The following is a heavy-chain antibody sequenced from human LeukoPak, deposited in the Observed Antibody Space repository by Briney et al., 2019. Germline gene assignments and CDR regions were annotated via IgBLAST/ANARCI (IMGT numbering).Heavy chain of an antibody. J-gene: IGHJ4*02. CDR2: VSASGSSR. CDR1: GFTFSSYS. V-gene: IGHV3-23*01. CDR3: AELVTLNF. Sequence: GGSLRLSCAASGFTFSSYSMNWVRQAPGKGLEWVSGVSASGSSRFYADSVKGRFTVSRDNSKNTLYLQMNSLRVEDTAVYYCAELVTLNFWGQGTLVTVSS. D-gene: IGHD2-21*02.